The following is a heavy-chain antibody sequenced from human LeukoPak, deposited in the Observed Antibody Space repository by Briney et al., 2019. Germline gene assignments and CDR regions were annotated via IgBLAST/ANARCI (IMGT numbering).Heavy chain of an antibody. CDR3: ASHEPQQWLPSGPPNDAFDI. CDR2: ISYDGSNK. V-gene: IGHV3-30-3*01. D-gene: IGHD6-19*01. Sequence: PGRSLRLSCAASGFTFSSYAMPWVRQAPGKGLEWVAVISYDGSNKYYADSVKGRFTISRDNSKNTLYLQMNSLRAEDTAVYYCASHEPQQWLPSGPPNDAFDIWGQGTMVTVSS. CDR1: GFTFSSYA. J-gene: IGHJ3*02.